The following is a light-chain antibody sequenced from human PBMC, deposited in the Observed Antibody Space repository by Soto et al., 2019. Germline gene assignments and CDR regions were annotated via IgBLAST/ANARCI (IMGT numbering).Light chain of an antibody. CDR2: EVN. V-gene: IGLV2-8*01. CDR3: SSFTGNTVV. CDR1: SSDVGAYNY. J-gene: IGLJ2*01. Sequence: QSALTQPPSASGSPGQSVTISCTGTSSDVGAYNYVSWYQQHPGKVPKVMIYEVNKRLSGVPDRFSGSKSGNTASLTVSGLQADDEADYYCSSFTGNTVVFGRGTKLTVL.